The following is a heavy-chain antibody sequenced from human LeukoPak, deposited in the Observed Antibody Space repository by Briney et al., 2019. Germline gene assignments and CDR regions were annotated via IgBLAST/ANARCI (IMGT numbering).Heavy chain of an antibody. CDR2: IYSSGST. CDR3: AREALGLPFDY. CDR1: GDSISSNSYY. D-gene: IGHD1-7*01. J-gene: IGHJ4*02. Sequence: PAETLSLTCTVSGDSISSNSYYWGWIRQPPGKGLEWIGSIYSSGSTYYNPSLKSRVTISVDTSKNQFSLKLNSVAAADTAVYYCAREALGLPFDYWGQGTLVTVSS. V-gene: IGHV4-39*02.